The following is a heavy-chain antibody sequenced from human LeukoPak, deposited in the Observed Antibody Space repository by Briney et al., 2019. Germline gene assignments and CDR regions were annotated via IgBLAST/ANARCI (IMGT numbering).Heavy chain of an antibody. V-gene: IGHV3-7*01. Sequence: GGSLRLSCAASEFTFSTYWMTWVRQAPGKGLKWVATIKQDGSEKYYVESVKGRFTISRDNAKNSLYLQMNSLRAEDTAVYYCARAARNSQYSPFDYWGQGTLVTVSS. CDR3: ARAARNSQYSPFDY. CDR1: EFTFSTYW. J-gene: IGHJ4*02. CDR2: IKQDGSEK. D-gene: IGHD1-26*01.